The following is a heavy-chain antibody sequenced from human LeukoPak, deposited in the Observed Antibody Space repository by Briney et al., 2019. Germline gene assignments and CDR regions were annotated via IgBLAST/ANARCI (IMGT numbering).Heavy chain of an antibody. D-gene: IGHD3-22*01. J-gene: IGHJ3*02. CDR3: ARPGYYDSSGYSRDAFDI. V-gene: IGHV5-51*01. Sequence: RGESLKISCQGSGYSFTSDWIGWVRQMPGKGLEWMGIIYPGDSDTRYSPSFQGQVTISADKSISTAYLQWSSLKASDTAMYYCARPGYYDSSGYSRDAFDIWGQGTMVTVSS. CDR2: IYPGDSDT. CDR1: GYSFTSDW.